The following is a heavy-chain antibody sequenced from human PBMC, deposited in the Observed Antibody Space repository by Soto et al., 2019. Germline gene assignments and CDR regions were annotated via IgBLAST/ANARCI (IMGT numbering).Heavy chain of an antibody. V-gene: IGHV4-34*01. Sequence: SETLSLTCAVYGGSFSGYYWSWIRQPPGKGLEWIGEINHSGSTNYNPSLKSRVTISVDTSKNQFSLKLSSVTAADTAVYYCARVRSTVTRGWFDPWGQGTLVTVSS. CDR3: ARVRSTVTRGWFDP. D-gene: IGHD4-17*01. CDR2: INHSGST. CDR1: GGSFSGYY. J-gene: IGHJ5*02.